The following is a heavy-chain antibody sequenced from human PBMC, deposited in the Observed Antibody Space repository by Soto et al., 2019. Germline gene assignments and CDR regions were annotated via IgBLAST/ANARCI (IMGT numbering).Heavy chain of an antibody. V-gene: IGHV4-34*01. J-gene: IGHJ6*02. Sequence: KPSETLSLTCAVYGGSFSGYYWSWIRQPPGKGLEWIGEINHSGSTNYNPSLKSRVTISVDTSKNQFSLKLSSVTAADTAVYYCARVKGWWFAYGMDVWSPGTTATLSS. CDR1: GGSFSGYY. CDR2: INHSGST. CDR3: ARVKGWWFAYGMDV. D-gene: IGHD2-15*01.